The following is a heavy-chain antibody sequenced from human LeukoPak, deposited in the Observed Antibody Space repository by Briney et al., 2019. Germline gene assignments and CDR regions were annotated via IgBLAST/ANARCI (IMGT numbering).Heavy chain of an antibody. J-gene: IGHJ6*03. D-gene: IGHD2-15*01. CDR3: ARVLGYCSGGSCYSAKKYYMDV. V-gene: IGHV1-2*02. Sequence: GASVKVSCKASGYTFTGYYMHWVRQAPGQGLEWTGWINPNSGGTNYAQKFQGRVTMTRDTSISTAYMELSRLRSDDTAVYYCARVLGYCSGGSCYSAKKYYMDVWGKGTTVTVSS. CDR2: INPNSGGT. CDR1: GYTFTGYY.